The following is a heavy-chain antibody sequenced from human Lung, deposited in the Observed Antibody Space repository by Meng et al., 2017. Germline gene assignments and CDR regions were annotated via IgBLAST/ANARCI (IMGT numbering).Heavy chain of an antibody. CDR1: GASINNGAYY. Sequence: LRLSCTVFGASINNGAYYWSWIRQPAGKGLEWIGRIYTTGDTNYNPSLKNRVTISIDTSKNQFSLKLTSVTAADTAVYYCAKEGYDARLVLGEFSLVGYGMDVWGQGTTVTVSS. J-gene: IGHJ6*02. V-gene: IGHV4-61*02. D-gene: IGHD3-16*02. CDR2: IYTTGDT. CDR3: AKEGYDARLVLGEFSLVGYGMDV.